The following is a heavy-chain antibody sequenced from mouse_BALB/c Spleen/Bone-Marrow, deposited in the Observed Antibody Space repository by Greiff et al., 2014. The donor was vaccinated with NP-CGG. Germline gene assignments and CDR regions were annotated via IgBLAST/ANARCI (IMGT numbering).Heavy chain of an antibody. V-gene: IGHV1S81*02. CDR2: INPSNGRT. CDR1: GYTFTSYW. CDR3: ARYLHYYGSSYGYLDV. Sequence: VQLQQSGAELVKPGASVKLSCKASGYTFTSYWMHWVKQRPGQGLEWIGEINPSNGRTNYNEKFKSKATLTVDKSSSTAYMQLSSLTSEDSAVYYCARYLHYYGSSYGYLDVWGAGTTVTVSS. D-gene: IGHD1-1*01. J-gene: IGHJ1*01.